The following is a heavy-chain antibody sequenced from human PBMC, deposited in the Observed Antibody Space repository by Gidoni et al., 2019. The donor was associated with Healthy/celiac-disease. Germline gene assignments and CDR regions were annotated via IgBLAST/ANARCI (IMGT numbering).Heavy chain of an antibody. CDR3: ARGTDIVVVVAATEGESLDY. Sequence: EVQLVASGGGLVRPGGSLRLSCAASGFTFSSYRRNGVRPAPGKGLECVSSSSSSISYIYYPDSVNGRFTISRDNAKNSLYLQMNRLRAEDTAVYYCARGTDIVVVVAATEGESLDYWGQGTLVTVSS. CDR1: GFTFSSYR. V-gene: IGHV3-21*01. CDR2: SSSSISYI. D-gene: IGHD2-15*01. J-gene: IGHJ4*02.